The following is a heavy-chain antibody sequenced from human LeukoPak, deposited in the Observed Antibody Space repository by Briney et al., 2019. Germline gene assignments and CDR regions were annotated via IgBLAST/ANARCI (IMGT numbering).Heavy chain of an antibody. V-gene: IGHV3-23*01. D-gene: IGHD3-9*01. J-gene: IGHJ4*02. CDR1: GFTFPTYA. Sequence: PGGSLRLSCAASGFTFPTYAMSWVRQAPGKGLEWVSVISNSGGSTWYADSVKGRFTISRDNSKNTLSLQMDSLRAEDSAVYYCAPDPRGSDWSVDYWGQGTLVTVSS. CDR3: APDPRGSDWSVDY. CDR2: ISNSGGST.